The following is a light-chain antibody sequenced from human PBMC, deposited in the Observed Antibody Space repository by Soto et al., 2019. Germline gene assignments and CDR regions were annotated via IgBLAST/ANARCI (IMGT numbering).Light chain of an antibody. J-gene: IGKJ5*01. CDR3: MQSTQLPPT. V-gene: IGKV4-1*01. CDR1: QSLLSDANKQNF. Sequence: DIVMTQSPDSLAVSLGEKATINCKSSQSLLSDANKQNFLAWYQQKPGQSPNXIIYWASTRKSGVPDRFSGSGSGTDFTLEISRVETDDVGMYYCMQSTQLPPTFGQGTRLEIK. CDR2: WAS.